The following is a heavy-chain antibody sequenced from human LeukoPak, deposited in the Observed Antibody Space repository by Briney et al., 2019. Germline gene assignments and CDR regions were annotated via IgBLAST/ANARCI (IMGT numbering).Heavy chain of an antibody. D-gene: IGHD3-22*01. J-gene: IGHJ6*02. V-gene: IGHV4-34*01. CDR1: GGSFSGYY. CDR2: INHSGST. CDR3: ARGGNMITPYYYYGMDV. Sequence: SETLSLTCAVYGGSFSGYYWSWIRQPPGNGLGWIGEINHSGSTNYNPSLKSRVTISVDTSKNQFSLKLSSVTAADTAVYYCARGGNMITPYYYYGMDVWGQGTTVTVSS.